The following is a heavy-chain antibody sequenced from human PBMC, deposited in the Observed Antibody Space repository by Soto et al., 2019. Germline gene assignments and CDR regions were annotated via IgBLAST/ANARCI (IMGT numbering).Heavy chain of an antibody. J-gene: IGHJ5*02. CDR1: GFTFSSYS. D-gene: IGHD6-13*01. V-gene: IGHV3-21*01. Sequence: EVQLVESGGGLVKPGGSLRLSCAASGFTFSSYSMNWVRQAPGKGLEWVSSISSSSSYIYYADSLKGRFTISRDNAKNSLYLQMNSLRAEDTAVYYCARAPQAGTWWFDPWGQGTLVTVSS. CDR3: ARAPQAGTWWFDP. CDR2: ISSSSSYI.